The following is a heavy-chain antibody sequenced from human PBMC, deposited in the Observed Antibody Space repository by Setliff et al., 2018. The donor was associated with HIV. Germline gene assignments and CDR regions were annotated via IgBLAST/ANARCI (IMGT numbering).Heavy chain of an antibody. J-gene: IGHJ5*02. Sequence: SGPTLVNPTQTLTLTCTFSGFLFSTNRVGVGWIRQPPGTALEWLALIYWDDDKRYSPSLKSRLTITKGTSKNQVVLTMTNMDPVDTATYYCAHTVVPAALSFNWFDPWGQGTLVTVSS. D-gene: IGHD2-2*01. CDR1: GFLFSTNRVG. CDR2: IYWDDDK. V-gene: IGHV2-5*02. CDR3: AHTVVPAALSFNWFDP.